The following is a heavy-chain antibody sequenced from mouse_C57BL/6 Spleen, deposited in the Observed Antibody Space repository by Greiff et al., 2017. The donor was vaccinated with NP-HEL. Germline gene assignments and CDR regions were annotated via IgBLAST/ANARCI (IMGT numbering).Heavy chain of an antibody. CDR3: AREDDFSVLADY. Sequence: EVQLQQSGPELVKPGASVKISCKASGYTFTDYYMNWVKQSHGKSLEWIGDINPNNGGTSYNQKFKGKATLTVDKSSSTAYMELRSLTSEDSAVYYCAREDDFSVLADYWGQGTTLTVSS. D-gene: IGHD2-12*01. V-gene: IGHV1-26*01. CDR1: GYTFTDYY. CDR2: INPNNGGT. J-gene: IGHJ2*01.